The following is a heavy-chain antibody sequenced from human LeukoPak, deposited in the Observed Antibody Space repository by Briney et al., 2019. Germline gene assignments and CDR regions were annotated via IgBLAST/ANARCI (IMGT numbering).Heavy chain of an antibody. D-gene: IGHD2-2*01. V-gene: IGHV3-7*01. CDR2: IKQDGSEK. Sequence: GGSLRLSCAASGFTFSSYWMSWVRQAPGKGLEWVANIKQDGSEKYYVDSVKGRFTISRDNAKNSLYLQMNSLRAEDTAVYYCARDLHGGGYCSSTSCPYFDYWGQGTLVTVSS. CDR3: ARDLHGGGYCSSTSCPYFDY. CDR1: GFTFSSYW. J-gene: IGHJ4*02.